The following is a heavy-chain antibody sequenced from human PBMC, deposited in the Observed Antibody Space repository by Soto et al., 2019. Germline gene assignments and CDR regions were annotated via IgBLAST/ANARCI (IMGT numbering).Heavy chain of an antibody. CDR1: GGSIRSDS. J-gene: IGHJ2*01. CDR3: ARLGSVELATDTNWYFDL. V-gene: IGHV4-59*08. Sequence: SETHSHTCTVSGGSIRSDSWSWIRQSPGKGLQWIGSIFDSGITKYNPSLKSRVTISVDTSKSQFSLKLTSVTAADTAVYYCARLGSVELATDTNWYFDLWGRGTLVTVSS. CDR2: IFDSGIT. D-gene: IGHD5-12*01.